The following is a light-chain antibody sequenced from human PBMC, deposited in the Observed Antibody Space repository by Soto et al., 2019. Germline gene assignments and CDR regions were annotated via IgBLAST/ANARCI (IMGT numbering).Light chain of an antibody. Sequence: QSVLTQPASVSGSPGQSITISCTGTSSDVGGYEYVSWYQQLPGKAPKLMIYDVNNRPSGVSNRSSGSKSGDTASLTITGLQAEYEADYYCSSYRSSSTVIVFGSGTKVTVL. CDR2: DVN. V-gene: IGLV2-14*01. CDR1: SSDVGGYEY. CDR3: SSYRSSSTVIV. J-gene: IGLJ1*01.